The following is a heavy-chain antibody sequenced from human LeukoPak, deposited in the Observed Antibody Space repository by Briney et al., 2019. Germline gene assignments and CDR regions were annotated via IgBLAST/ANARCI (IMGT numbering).Heavy chain of an antibody. CDR2: ITFSSKTI. Sequence: GGSLRLSCAASGFTFGDYYMSWIRQAPGKGLEWISYITFSSKTIYYADSVKGRFTISRDNAKNSLYLQMSSLRAEDTAVYYCARDRTVMEMSTEIDYWGQGTLVTVSS. J-gene: IGHJ4*02. CDR1: GFTFGDYY. V-gene: IGHV3-11*04. CDR3: ARDRTVMEMSTEIDY. D-gene: IGHD5-24*01.